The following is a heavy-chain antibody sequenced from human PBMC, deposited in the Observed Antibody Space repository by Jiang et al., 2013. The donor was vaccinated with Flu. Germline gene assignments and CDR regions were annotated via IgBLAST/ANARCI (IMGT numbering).Heavy chain of an antibody. CDR1: GFSLSTSGMC. D-gene: IGHD3-16*01. CDR3: ARSWGGVMAGFYDY. Sequence: KPTQTLTLTCTFSGFSLSTSGMCVTWIRRPPGKALEWLGLIDWDDEKYYSTSLKTRLTISKDSSKNQVVLTMTDMDPVDTATYYCARSWGGVMAGFYDYWGQGILVTVSS. CDR2: IDWDDEK. J-gene: IGHJ4*02. V-gene: IGHV2-70*01.